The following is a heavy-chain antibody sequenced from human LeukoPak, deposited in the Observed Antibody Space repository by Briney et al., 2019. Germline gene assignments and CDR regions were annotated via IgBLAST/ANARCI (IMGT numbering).Heavy chain of an antibody. CDR3: ARVGSSRADYYYYMDV. Sequence: PSETLSLTCAVYGGSFSGYYWSWIRQPPGKGLEWIGEINHSGSTNYNPSLKSRVTISVDTSKNQFSLKLSSVTAADTAVYYCARVGSSRADYYYYMDVWGKGTTVTVSS. D-gene: IGHD6-6*01. J-gene: IGHJ6*03. V-gene: IGHV4-34*01. CDR1: GGSFSGYY. CDR2: INHSGST.